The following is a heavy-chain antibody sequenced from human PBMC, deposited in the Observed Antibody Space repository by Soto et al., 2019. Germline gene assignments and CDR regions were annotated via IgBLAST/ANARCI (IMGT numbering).Heavy chain of an antibody. CDR3: AKGGSSGWYIDY. J-gene: IGHJ4*02. CDR2: INTGNGDT. Sequence: QVQLVQSGAEVKKPGASVTLSCKASGYTFANYGMHWVRQAPGQRLEWMAWINTGNGDTKYSQKLRGRVTVTRDTSASTVDMDLSRLRSEDTAIYFCAKGGSSGWYIDYWGQGTLVTVSS. CDR1: GYTFANYG. D-gene: IGHD6-19*01. V-gene: IGHV1-3*04.